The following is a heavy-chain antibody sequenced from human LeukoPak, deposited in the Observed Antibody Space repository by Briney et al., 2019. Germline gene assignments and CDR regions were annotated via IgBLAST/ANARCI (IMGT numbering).Heavy chain of an antibody. Sequence: GGSLRLSCAASGFTFSSYGMHWVRQAPGKGLEWVAVIWYDGSNKYYADSVKGRFTISRDNSKNTLYLQMNSLGAEDTAVYYCAKDGSGWYDYYYMDVWGKGTTVTVSS. CDR2: IWYDGSNK. CDR3: AKDGSGWYDYYYMDV. CDR1: GFTFSSYG. J-gene: IGHJ6*03. V-gene: IGHV3-33*06. D-gene: IGHD6-19*01.